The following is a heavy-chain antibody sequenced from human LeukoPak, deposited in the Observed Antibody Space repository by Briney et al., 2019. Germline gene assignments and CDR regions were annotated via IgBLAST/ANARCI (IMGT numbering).Heavy chain of an antibody. CDR3: VWVGRWLRVRYYYGSGSYSLNWFDP. J-gene: IGHJ5*02. CDR1: GGSFSGYY. D-gene: IGHD3-10*01. Sequence: SETLSLTCAVYGGSFSGYYWSWIRQPPGKWLEWIGEINHSGSTNYNPSLKSRVTISVDTSKNQFSLKLSSVTAVGWVVFCCVWVGRWLRVRYYYGSGSYSLNWFDPWGQGTLVTVSS. CDR2: INHSGST. V-gene: IGHV4-34*01.